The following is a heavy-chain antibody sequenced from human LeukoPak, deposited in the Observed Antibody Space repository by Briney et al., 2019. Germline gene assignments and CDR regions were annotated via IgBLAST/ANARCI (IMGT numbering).Heavy chain of an antibody. V-gene: IGHV3-23*01. CDR1: GFTFSGYA. Sequence: GGSLRLSCEASGFTFSGYAMSWVRQAPGKGLEWVSAISGSGDSTYYGDSVKGRFTISRDNSKNTLYLQMNSLRAEDTAVYYCAKTRPLDSSSWSHGDYWGQGTLVTVSS. D-gene: IGHD6-13*01. CDR3: AKTRPLDSSSWSHGDY. J-gene: IGHJ4*02. CDR2: ISGSGDST.